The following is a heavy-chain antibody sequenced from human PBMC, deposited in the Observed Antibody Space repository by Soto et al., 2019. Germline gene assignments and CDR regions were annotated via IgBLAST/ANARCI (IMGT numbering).Heavy chain of an antibody. Sequence: QAQLRASGPGLVKPSQTLSLTCSVSGVTISSDGYYWAWIRQRPGKGLEWIGYIHFSGTSYYNPSLKSRVTISVATSQNQFSLSLTSVTAADTAVYYWARYRFSVNWSKYDYWGQGSLVVVSS. CDR2: IHFSGTS. D-gene: IGHD1-1*01. J-gene: IGHJ4*02. CDR1: GVTISSDGYY. V-gene: IGHV4-31*03. CDR3: ARYRFSVNWSKYDY.